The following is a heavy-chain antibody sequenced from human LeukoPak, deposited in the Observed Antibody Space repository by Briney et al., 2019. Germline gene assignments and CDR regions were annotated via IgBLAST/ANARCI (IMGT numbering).Heavy chain of an antibody. CDR2: ISHNGST. V-gene: IGHV4-31*02. J-gene: IGHJ4*02. Sequence: SETLSLTCTVSGGSISMGAYYWSWMRQHPGTGLEWIGFISHNGSTYYSPSLKSRLIISRDTSSNQFSLKLNSVTAADTAVYYCARAGNRYYYDFSSFYPFDYWGQGTLVAVSS. CDR1: GGSISMGAYY. D-gene: IGHD3-22*01. CDR3: ARAGNRYYYDFSSFYPFDY.